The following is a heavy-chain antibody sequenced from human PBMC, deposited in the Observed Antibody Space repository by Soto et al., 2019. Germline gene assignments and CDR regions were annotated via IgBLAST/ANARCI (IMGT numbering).Heavy chain of an antibody. CDR2: TSSNNGKT. CDR3: ARTSVAQSEDYFAY. Sequence: QVQLMQSRTEVKRPGASVTVSCKTSGYSFTTYGISWVRQAPGQGLEWMGWTSSNNGKTKYAQKFQGRVTMTTDKSTNPVHMELRSLRSGDTAVYYCARTSVAQSEDYFAYWGQGTLVTVSS. J-gene: IGHJ4*02. CDR1: GYSFTTYG. V-gene: IGHV1-18*01. D-gene: IGHD5-12*01.